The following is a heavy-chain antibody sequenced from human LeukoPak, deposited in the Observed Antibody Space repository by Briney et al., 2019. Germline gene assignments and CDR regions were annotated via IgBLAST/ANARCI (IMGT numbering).Heavy chain of an antibody. J-gene: IGHJ5*01. D-gene: IGHD2-15*01. V-gene: IGHV3-66*02. CDR2: IYSAGIT. CDR3: ARSDCSGGTCPNWFDS. CDR1: GLTVSTNY. Sequence: GGSLRLSXAASGLTVSTNYMTCVRKAPGKGLELVSVIYSAGITYYADSVKGRFTICRDNSKNTLFLQMNSLRIEDTAVYYCARSDCSGGTCPNWFDSWGQGTLVTVSS.